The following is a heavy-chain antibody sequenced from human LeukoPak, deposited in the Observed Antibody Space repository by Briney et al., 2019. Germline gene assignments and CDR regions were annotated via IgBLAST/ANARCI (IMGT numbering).Heavy chain of an antibody. V-gene: IGHV1-69*04. CDR3: ARILVVAATRDYYYGMDV. Sequence: GASVKVSCKASGGTFSSYAISWVRQAPGQGLEWMGRIIPILGIANYAQKFQGRVTITADKSTSTAYMELSSLRSEDTAVYYCARILVVAATRDYYYGMDVWGQGTTVTISS. J-gene: IGHJ6*02. CDR1: GGTFSSYA. D-gene: IGHD2-15*01. CDR2: IIPILGIA.